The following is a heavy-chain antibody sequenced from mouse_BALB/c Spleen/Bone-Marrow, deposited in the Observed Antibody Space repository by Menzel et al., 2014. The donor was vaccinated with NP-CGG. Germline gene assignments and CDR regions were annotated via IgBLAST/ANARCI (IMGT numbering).Heavy chain of an antibody. V-gene: IGHV1-69*01. Sequence: VKLQESGAELVMPGASVKMSCKASGYTFTDYWMHLVKQRPGQGLEWIGAIDTSDSYTSYNQKFKGKATLTVDESSSTAYMQLSSLTSEDSAVYYCAKKYDYYYAMDYWGQGTSFTVSS. CDR2: IDTSDSYT. D-gene: IGHD2-4*01. J-gene: IGHJ4*01. CDR1: GYTFTDYW. CDR3: AKKYDYYYAMDY.